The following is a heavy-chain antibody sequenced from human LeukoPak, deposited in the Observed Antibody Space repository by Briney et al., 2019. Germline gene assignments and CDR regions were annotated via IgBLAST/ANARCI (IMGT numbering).Heavy chain of an antibody. CDR2: IYHSGST. CDR1: GYSISSGYY. J-gene: IGHJ5*02. V-gene: IGHV4-38-2*02. CDR3: ARDPGYANNWFDP. Sequence: SETLSLTCTVSGYSISSGYYWGWIRQPPGKGLEWIGSIYHSGSTYCNPSLKSRVTISVDTSKNQFSLKLSSVTAADTAVYYCARDPGYANNWFDPWGQGTLVTVSS. D-gene: IGHD5-12*01.